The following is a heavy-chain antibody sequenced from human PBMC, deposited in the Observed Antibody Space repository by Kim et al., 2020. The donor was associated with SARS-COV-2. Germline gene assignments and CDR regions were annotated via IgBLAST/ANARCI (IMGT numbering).Heavy chain of an antibody. V-gene: IGHV3-53*01. D-gene: IGHD2-15*01. J-gene: IGHJ6*02. Sequence: GGSLRLSCAASGFTVSSNYMNWVRQAPGKGLEWVSVIYSGGSTYYADSVKGRFTISRDNSKNTLYLQMNSLRAEDTAVYYCARDSPDRYCSGGSCYRGGMDVWGQGTTVTVSS. CDR3: ARDSPDRYCSGGSCYRGGMDV. CDR1: GFTVSSNY. CDR2: IYSGGST.